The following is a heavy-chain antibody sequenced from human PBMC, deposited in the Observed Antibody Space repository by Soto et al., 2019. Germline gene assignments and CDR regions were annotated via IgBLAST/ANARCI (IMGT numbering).Heavy chain of an antibody. Sequence: QVQLVQSGDEVKKPGASVKVSCKASGYIFVNYGIAWVRQAPGQGLEWTGWISPYTGNTHSATKVQGRLTMTTDTATSTAYMDLGSLTSDDTAVYYCVMVDNYVPPTPQDVWGQGTTVTVSS. D-gene: IGHD3-16*01. CDR3: VMVDNYVPPTPQDV. CDR2: ISPYTGNT. J-gene: IGHJ6*02. V-gene: IGHV1-18*01. CDR1: GYIFVNYG.